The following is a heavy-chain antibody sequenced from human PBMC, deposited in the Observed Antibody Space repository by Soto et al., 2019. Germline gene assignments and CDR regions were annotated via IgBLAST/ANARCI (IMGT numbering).Heavy chain of an antibody. CDR2: IYYSGTT. D-gene: IGHD1-26*01. Sequence: QVQLQESGPGLVKPSDTLSLTCAVSGYSISSSNWWGWIRQPPGKGLEWIGYIYYSGTTYYNPSLKSRVTTSVDTSKNQFSLKLTSVTAVDSAVYYCARREIQGPIDYWGQGTLVTVSS. J-gene: IGHJ4*02. CDR1: GYSISSSNW. V-gene: IGHV4-28*01. CDR3: ARREIQGPIDY.